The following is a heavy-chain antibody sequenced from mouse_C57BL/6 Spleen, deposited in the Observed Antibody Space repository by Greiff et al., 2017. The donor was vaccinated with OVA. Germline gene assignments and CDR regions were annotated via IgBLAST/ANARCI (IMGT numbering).Heavy chain of an antibody. CDR1: GFSLTSYG. V-gene: IGHV2-9*01. Sequence: VMLVESGPGLVAPSRSLSITCTVSGFSLTSYGVDWVRQPPGMGLEWLGVIWGGGSTNYNSALMSRLSISKDNSKSQVFLKMNSLQTDDTAMYYCAVLGLGDYYAMDYWGQGTSVTVSS. D-gene: IGHD2-10*02. J-gene: IGHJ4*01. CDR2: IWGGGST. CDR3: AVLGLGDYYAMDY.